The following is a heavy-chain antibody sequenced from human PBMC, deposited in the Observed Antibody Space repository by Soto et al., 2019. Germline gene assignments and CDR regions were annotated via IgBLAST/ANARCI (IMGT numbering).Heavy chain of an antibody. CDR1: GGSISSYY. Sequence: SETLSLTCTVSGGSISSYYWSWIRQPPGKGLEWIGYIYYSGSTNYNPSLKSRVTISVDTSKNQFSLKLSSVTAADTAVYYCARETIWNPATKAYYFDYWGQGTLVTVSS. CDR3: ARETIWNPATKAYYFDY. J-gene: IGHJ4*02. CDR2: IYYSGST. D-gene: IGHD1-1*01. V-gene: IGHV4-59*01.